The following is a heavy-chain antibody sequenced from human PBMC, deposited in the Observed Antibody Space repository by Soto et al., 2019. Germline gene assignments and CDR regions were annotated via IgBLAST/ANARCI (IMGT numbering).Heavy chain of an antibody. V-gene: IGHV4-31*03. D-gene: IGHD1-1*01. J-gene: IGHJ3*02. CDR1: GGSISSGGYY. CDR3: ARTADDAFDI. CDR2: IYYSGST. Sequence: PSETLSLTCTVSGGSISSGGYYWCWIRQHPGKGLEWIGYIYYSGSTYYNPSLKSRVTISVDTSKNQFSLKLSSVTAADTTVYYCARTADDAFDIWGQGTMVTVSS.